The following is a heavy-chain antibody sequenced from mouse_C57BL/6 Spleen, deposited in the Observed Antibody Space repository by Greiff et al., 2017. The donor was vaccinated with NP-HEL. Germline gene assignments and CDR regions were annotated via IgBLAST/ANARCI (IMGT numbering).Heavy chain of an antibody. J-gene: IGHJ1*03. CDR2: IRNKANGYTT. CDR1: GFTFTDYY. Sequence: EVKLVESGGGLVQPGGSLSLSCAASGFTFTDYYMSWVRQPPGKALEWLGFIRNKANGYTTEYSASVKGRFTISRDNSQSILYLQMNALRAEDSATYYCARYGLLLEYWYFDVWGTGTTVTVSS. CDR3: ARYGLLLEYWYFDV. D-gene: IGHD2-12*01. V-gene: IGHV7-3*01.